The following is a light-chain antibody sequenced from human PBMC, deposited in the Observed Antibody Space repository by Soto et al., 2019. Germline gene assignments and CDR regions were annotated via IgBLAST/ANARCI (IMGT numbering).Light chain of an antibody. Sequence: QSALTQPASVSASPGQSITISCTGTSSDVGYYNYVSWYQQHPGKAPKLMIYDVGNRPSGISDRFSGSKSGHTASLTISGLQAEDEADYYCNSYTTSSTHVFGTGTKVTVL. CDR1: SSDVGYYNY. CDR2: DVG. CDR3: NSYTTSSTHV. V-gene: IGLV2-14*03. J-gene: IGLJ1*01.